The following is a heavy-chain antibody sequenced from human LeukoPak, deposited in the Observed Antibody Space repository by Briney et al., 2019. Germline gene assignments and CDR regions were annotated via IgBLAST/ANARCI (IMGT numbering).Heavy chain of an antibody. J-gene: IGHJ4*02. Sequence: SETLSPTCTVSSGSISNYHWSWIRQPAGKGLEWIGQIHTSGSTNYNPPLKSRVSMSIDTPENQLSLTIRSVTAADTAVYYCARRDISSGWSFDYWGQGTLVTVSS. CDR2: IHTSGST. D-gene: IGHD6-19*01. CDR1: SGSISNYH. V-gene: IGHV4-4*07. CDR3: ARRDISSGWSFDY.